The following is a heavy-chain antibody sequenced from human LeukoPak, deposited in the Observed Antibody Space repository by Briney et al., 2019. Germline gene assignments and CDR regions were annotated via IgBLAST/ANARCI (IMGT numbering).Heavy chain of an antibody. Sequence: GGSLRLSCAASGFTFSSYNMNWVRQAPGKGLEWVSGISWNSGSIGYADSVKGRFTISRDNAKNSLYLQMNSLRAEDTALYYCAKDTSRGYSSSWDYWGQGTLVTVSS. V-gene: IGHV3-9*01. D-gene: IGHD6-13*01. CDR1: GFTFSSYN. CDR3: AKDTSRGYSSSWDY. CDR2: ISWNSGSI. J-gene: IGHJ4*02.